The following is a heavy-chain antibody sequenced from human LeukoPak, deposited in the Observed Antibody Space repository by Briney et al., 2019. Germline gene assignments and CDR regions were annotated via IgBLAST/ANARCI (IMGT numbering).Heavy chain of an antibody. CDR3: ALIGVVIPPDTYDV. Sequence: PGGSLRLSCSAFGFTFGDYAFHWVRQAPGKGLEGLAFIRYDGSDSYYADSVKGRFTISRDNSKKTLYLQMDSLRTEDTAFYYCALIGVVIPPDTYDVWGQGTLVTVSS. J-gene: IGHJ3*01. CDR2: IRYDGSDS. CDR1: GFTFGDYA. V-gene: IGHV3-30*02. D-gene: IGHD2-21*01.